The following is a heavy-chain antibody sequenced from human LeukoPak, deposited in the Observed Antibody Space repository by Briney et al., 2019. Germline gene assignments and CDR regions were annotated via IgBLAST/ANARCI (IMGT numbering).Heavy chain of an antibody. CDR3: ARAHGSGSYMGMDV. J-gene: IGHJ6*02. CDR2: INHSGST. CDR1: GGSFSGYY. Sequence: SETLSLTCAVYGGSFSGYYWSWLRQPPGKGLEWVGEINHSGSTNYNPSLKSRVTISVDASKNQFSLKLSSVTAADTAVYYCARAHGSGSYMGMDVWGQGTTVTVSS. V-gene: IGHV4-34*01. D-gene: IGHD3-10*01.